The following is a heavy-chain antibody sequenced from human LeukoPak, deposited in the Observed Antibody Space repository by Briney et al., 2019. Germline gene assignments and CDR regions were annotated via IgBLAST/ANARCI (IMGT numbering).Heavy chain of an antibody. CDR1: GYTFTSYG. D-gene: IGHD3-10*01. CDR3: ARADGSGSFYGMDV. Sequence: ASVKVSCKASGYTFTSYGISWVRQAPGQGLEWMGWINPNSGGANYAQKFQGWVTMTRDTSISTAYMELSRLRSDDTAVYYCARADGSGSFYGMDVWGQGTTVTVSS. V-gene: IGHV1-2*04. J-gene: IGHJ6*02. CDR2: INPNSGGA.